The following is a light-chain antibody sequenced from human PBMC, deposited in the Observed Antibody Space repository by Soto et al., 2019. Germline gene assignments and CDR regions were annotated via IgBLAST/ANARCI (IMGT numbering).Light chain of an antibody. V-gene: IGKV1-5*01. J-gene: IGKJ1*01. CDR2: DAS. Sequence: DIPMTQSPSTLSASVGDRVTITCRASQTISSGLAWYQQKPGKAPKVLIYDASTLESGVPSRFSGSGSGTEFTLTSSSLQPDDFATYYCYQYKSYKTFGQGTKVEIK. CDR3: YQYKSYKT. CDR1: QTISSG.